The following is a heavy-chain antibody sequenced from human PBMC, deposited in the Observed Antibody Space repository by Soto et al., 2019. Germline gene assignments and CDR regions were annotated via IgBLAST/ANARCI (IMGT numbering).Heavy chain of an antibody. CDR2: ISSSSTL. CDR3: ATFITIFGHGMDV. Sequence: EVQLVESGGGLVQPGGSLRLSCAASGFTFSSYSMNWFRQAPGKGLEWVSYISSSSTLYYADSVKGRFTISSDNAYNSLYLQLNSLRDEDTAVYYCATFITIFGHGMDVWGQGTTVPVSS. J-gene: IGHJ6*02. CDR1: GFTFSSYS. D-gene: IGHD3-3*01. V-gene: IGHV3-48*02.